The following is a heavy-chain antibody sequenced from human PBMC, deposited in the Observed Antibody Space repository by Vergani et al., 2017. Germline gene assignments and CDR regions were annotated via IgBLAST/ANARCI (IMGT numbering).Heavy chain of an antibody. J-gene: IGHJ6*02. CDR3: ATTRLEIAAREYYYYYYGMDV. V-gene: IGHV4-39*01. Sequence: QLQLQESGPGLVKPSETLSLTCTVSGGSISSSSYYWGWIRQPPGKGLEWIGSIYYSGSTYYNPSLKSRVTISVDTSKNQFSLKLSSVTAADTAVYYCATTRLEIAAREYYYYYYGMDVWGQGTTVTVSS. CDR1: GGSISSSSYY. D-gene: IGHD6-6*01. CDR2: IYYSGST.